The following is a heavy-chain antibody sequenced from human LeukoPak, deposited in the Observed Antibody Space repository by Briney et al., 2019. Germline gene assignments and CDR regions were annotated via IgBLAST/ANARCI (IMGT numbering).Heavy chain of an antibody. V-gene: IGHV1-3*01. CDR2: INAGNGNT. D-gene: IGHD2-15*01. J-gene: IGHJ4*02. CDR1: GYTFTSYA. Sequence: ASVKVSCKASGYTFTSYAMHWVRQAPGQRLEWMGWINAGNGNTKYSQKFQGRVTITRDTSASTAYMELSSLRSEDTAVYYSARGHCSGGSCIPDYWGQGTLVTVSS. CDR3: ARGHCSGGSCIPDY.